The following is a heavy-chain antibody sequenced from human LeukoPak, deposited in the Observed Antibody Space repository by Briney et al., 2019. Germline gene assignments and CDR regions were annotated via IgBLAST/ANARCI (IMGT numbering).Heavy chain of an antibody. J-gene: IGHJ4*02. CDR1: GFTFNSCG. CDR3: ARDPTVTPGLDY. CDR2: IWSGGRNE. Sequence: GGSVRLSCAASGFTFNSCGLQWVPQGPGKGWVGVGIIWSGGRNEAYAVSVKGRFTISRDNSKNTLYQQMNSLRADNTAVYYCARDPTVTPGLDYWGQGTLVTVSS. V-gene: IGHV3-33*01. D-gene: IGHD4-11*01.